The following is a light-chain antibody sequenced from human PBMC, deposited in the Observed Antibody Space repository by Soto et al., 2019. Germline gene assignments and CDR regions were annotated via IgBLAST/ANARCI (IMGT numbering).Light chain of an antibody. V-gene: IGKV1-12*01. Sequence: DIQMTHSPSTLSESVGDRVTITCLSSQSISSWLAWYQQKPGKAPKLLIYGASSRATGIPDRFSGSGSGTDFTLTISSLQPEDFATYYCQQANSFPPITFGQGTRLEIK. CDR2: GAS. J-gene: IGKJ5*01. CDR3: QQANSFPPIT. CDR1: QSISSW.